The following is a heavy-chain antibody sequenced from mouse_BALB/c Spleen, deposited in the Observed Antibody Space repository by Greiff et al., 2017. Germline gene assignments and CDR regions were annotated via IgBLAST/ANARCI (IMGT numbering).Heavy chain of an antibody. CDR1: GFTFSSYT. CDR3: ARWGYGTYYFDY. D-gene: IGHD2-10*02. Sequence: EVKVVESGGGLVKPGGSLKLSCAASGFTFSSYTMSWVRQTPEKRLEWVATISSGGGNTYYPDSVKGRFTISRDNAKNNLYLQMSSLRSEDTALYYCARWGYGTYYFDYWGQGTTLTVSS. J-gene: IGHJ2*01. CDR2: ISSGGGNT. V-gene: IGHV5-9*03.